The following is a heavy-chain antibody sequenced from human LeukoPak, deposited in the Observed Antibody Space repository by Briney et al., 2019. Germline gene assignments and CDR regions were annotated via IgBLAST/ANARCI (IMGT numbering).Heavy chain of an antibody. D-gene: IGHD2-21*02. V-gene: IGHV4-4*07. CDR2: IYISGST. CDR1: GGSFSSYY. CDR3: AKVDVVLTAIGY. Sequence: PSETLSLTCSVSGGSFSSYYWSWIRQPAGKGLEWIGRIYISGSTNYNPSLKSRVTMSVDTSKNQFSLKLSSVTAADTAVYYCAKVDVVLTAIGYWGQGTLVTVSS. J-gene: IGHJ4*02.